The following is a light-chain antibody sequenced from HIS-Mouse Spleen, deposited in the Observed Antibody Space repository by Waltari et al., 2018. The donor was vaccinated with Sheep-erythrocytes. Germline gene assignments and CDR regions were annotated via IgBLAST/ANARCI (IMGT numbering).Light chain of an antibody. J-gene: IGLJ1*01. V-gene: IGLV2-11*01. CDR2: DVS. Sequence: QSALTQPRSVSGSPGQSVPISCTGTSIDVGGYNYLPWYQQHPGKAPKLMIYDVSKRPSGVPDRFSGSKSGNTASLTISGLQAEDEADYYCCSYAGSYNHVFATGTKVTVL. CDR3: CSYAGSYNHV. CDR1: SIDVGGYNY.